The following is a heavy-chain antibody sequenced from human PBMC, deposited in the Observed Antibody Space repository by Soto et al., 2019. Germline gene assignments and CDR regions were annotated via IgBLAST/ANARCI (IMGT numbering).Heavy chain of an antibody. J-gene: IGHJ4*02. D-gene: IGHD3-3*01. V-gene: IGHV3-9*01. CDR2: ITWNSRVL. CDR1: GLNFDDFA. Sequence: DVQLVESGGRLVQPGRSLRLSCVGTGLNFDDFAMHWVRQAPGKGLEWVSGITWNSRVLAYADSVKGRFTISRDNARNSLSLQMDSLRDEDTALYYCAKGRYDFWSPYYFDSWGQGTLVTVSS. CDR3: AKGRYDFWSPYYFDS.